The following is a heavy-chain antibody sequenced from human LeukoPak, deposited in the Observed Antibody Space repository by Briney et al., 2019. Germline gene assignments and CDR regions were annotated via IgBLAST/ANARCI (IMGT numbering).Heavy chain of an antibody. V-gene: IGHV1-2*02. Sequence: GASVKVSCKASGYTFTDFYIHWVRQAPGQGLEWMGSINPNSGDTTYAQKFQGRVTMTRDTSISTAYMELTRLRSDDTALYYCAGIVGDTTFPYYGMDVWGQGTTVTVSS. D-gene: IGHD1-26*01. CDR1: GYTFTDFY. CDR3: AGIVGDTTFPYYGMDV. CDR2: INPNSGDT. J-gene: IGHJ6*02.